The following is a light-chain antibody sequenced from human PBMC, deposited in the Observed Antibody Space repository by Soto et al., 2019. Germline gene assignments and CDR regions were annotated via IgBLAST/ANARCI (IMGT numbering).Light chain of an antibody. CDR1: NIGSKS. Sequence: SYELTQPPSVSVAPGQMARITCGGNNIGSKSVHWYQQKPGQAPVLVVYGDSDRPSGIPDRFSGSNSGITATLTISRVEAGDEADYCCQVWDSNSDLYVFGTGTKLTVL. CDR3: QVWDSNSDLYV. CDR2: GDS. V-gene: IGLV3-21*02. J-gene: IGLJ1*01.